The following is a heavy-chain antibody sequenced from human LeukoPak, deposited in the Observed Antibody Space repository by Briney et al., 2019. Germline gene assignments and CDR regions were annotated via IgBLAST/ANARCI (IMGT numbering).Heavy chain of an antibody. Sequence: SETLSLTCTVSGGSVSSGSYYWSWIRQPPGKGLEWIGYIYYSGSTNYNPSLKSRVTISVDTSKNQFSLKLSSVTAADTAVYYCARGRQWLDDAFDIWGEGTMVTVSS. D-gene: IGHD6-19*01. CDR3: ARGRQWLDDAFDI. V-gene: IGHV4-61*01. CDR2: IYYSGST. J-gene: IGHJ3*02. CDR1: GGSVSSGSYY.